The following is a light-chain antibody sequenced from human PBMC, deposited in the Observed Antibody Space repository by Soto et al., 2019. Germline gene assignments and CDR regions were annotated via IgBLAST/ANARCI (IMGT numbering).Light chain of an antibody. Sequence: EIVMTQSPATLSVSPGERTTLSCRASQSVRSNLAWYQQKPGQAPRLLMYSATTRATGIPARFSGSGSGIEFTLTISSLQSEDFAVYYCQQYNNWPLTFGGGTRVEIK. CDR1: QSVRSN. J-gene: IGKJ4*01. CDR2: SAT. CDR3: QQYNNWPLT. V-gene: IGKV3-15*01.